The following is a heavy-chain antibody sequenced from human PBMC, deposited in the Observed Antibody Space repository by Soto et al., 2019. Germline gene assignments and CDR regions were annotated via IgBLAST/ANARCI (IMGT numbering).Heavy chain of an antibody. J-gene: IGHJ4*02. Sequence: EVRLVESGGGLVQPGGSLRLSCAASSFTFSSYWMAWVRQAPGKGLEWLANIKPDGGEKYYVDTGRGRFTTSRDNAKNSLSLQMNGLGTGDTAVYHCVRDVGRGGDFDYWGQGTLVTVSS. CDR1: SFTFSSYW. D-gene: IGHD3-16*01. V-gene: IGHV3-7*01. CDR3: VRDVGRGGDFDY. CDR2: IKPDGGEK.